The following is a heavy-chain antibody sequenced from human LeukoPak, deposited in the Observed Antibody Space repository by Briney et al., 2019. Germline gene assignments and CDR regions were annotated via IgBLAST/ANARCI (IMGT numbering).Heavy chain of an antibody. CDR1: GFTFSSYW. CDR2: INSDRSST. J-gene: IGHJ2*01. CDR3: ARPQHLFDWSPYGWYFDL. V-gene: IGHV3-74*01. D-gene: IGHD3-9*01. Sequence: PGGSLRLSCAASGFTFSSYWMHWVRQAPGKGLVWVSRINSDRSSTSYADSVKGRFTISRDNAKNTLYLQMNSLRAEDTAVYYCARPQHLFDWSPYGWYFDLWGRGTLVTVSS.